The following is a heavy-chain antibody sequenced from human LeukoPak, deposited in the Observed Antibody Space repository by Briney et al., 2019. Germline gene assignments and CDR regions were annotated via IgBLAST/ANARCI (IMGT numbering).Heavy chain of an antibody. V-gene: IGHV3-23*01. D-gene: IGHD6-19*01. CDR3: ARDRGSSGWYEYYFDY. CDR2: ISGSGGST. J-gene: IGHJ4*02. Sequence: PGGSLRLSCAASGFTFSSYAMSWVRQAPGKGLEWVSAISGSGGSTYYADSVKGRFTISRDNSKNTLYLQMNSLRAEDTAVYYCARDRGSSGWYEYYFDYWGQGTLVTVSS. CDR1: GFTFSSYA.